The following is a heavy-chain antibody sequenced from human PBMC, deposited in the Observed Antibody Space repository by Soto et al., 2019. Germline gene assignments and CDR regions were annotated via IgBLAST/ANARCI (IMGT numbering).Heavy chain of an antibody. Sequence: SSETLCITCTFSGVSISSYYWGWIGQPPGKGLEWIGYIFYSGSTNYNPSLKSRVTISVETSKNQFSLKLSSVTAADTAVYYYARGVGATPNFDNWGQGTMVTVSS. CDR2: IFYSGST. J-gene: IGHJ4*01. CDR1: GVSISSYY. V-gene: IGHV4-59*01. D-gene: IGHD1-26*01. CDR3: ARGVGATPNFDN.